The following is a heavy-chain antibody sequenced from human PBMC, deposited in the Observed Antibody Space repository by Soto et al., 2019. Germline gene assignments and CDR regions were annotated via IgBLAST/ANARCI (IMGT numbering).Heavy chain of an antibody. CDR3: AKEGDARPTYDAFDL. D-gene: IGHD2-8*01. CDR1: GFSFGTYA. V-gene: IGHV3-23*01. Sequence: GGSLGLSCVASGFSFGTYAMGWVRQAPGKGLEWVSAISGSGNIIYYTDSVRGRFTISRDNFRNTLYLEMNSLRAEDTALYYCAKEGDARPTYDAFDLWGHGTMVTVPS. CDR2: ISGSGNII. J-gene: IGHJ3*01.